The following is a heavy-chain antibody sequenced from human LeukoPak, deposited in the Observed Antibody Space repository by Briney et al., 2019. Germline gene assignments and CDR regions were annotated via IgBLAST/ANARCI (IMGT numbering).Heavy chain of an antibody. CDR2: MNPNSGNT. CDR3: ARLSSTYYYDSSGYYPADY. Sequence: ASVKVSCKASGYTFTSYDINWVRQATGQGLEWMGWMNPNSGNTGYAQKFQGRVTITRNTSISTAYMELSSLRSEDTAVYYCARLSSTYYYDSSGYYPADYWGQGTLVTVSS. J-gene: IGHJ4*02. CDR1: GYTFTSYD. V-gene: IGHV1-8*03. D-gene: IGHD3-22*01.